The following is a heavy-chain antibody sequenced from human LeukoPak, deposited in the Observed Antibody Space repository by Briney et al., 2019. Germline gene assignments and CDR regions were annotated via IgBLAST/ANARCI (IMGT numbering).Heavy chain of an antibody. CDR3: ARDFDGPRASDY. J-gene: IGHJ4*02. CDR1: GFTFSYFW. V-gene: IGHV3-74*01. Sequence: GGSLRLSCAASGFTFSYFWMHWFRQTSGKGLVWVSCINTDGSYSSYADSVKGRFTISRDNVRNTLYLQMNSLRTEDSAVYYCARDFDGPRASDYWGQGISVTVSS. CDR2: INTDGSYS. D-gene: IGHD4-17*01.